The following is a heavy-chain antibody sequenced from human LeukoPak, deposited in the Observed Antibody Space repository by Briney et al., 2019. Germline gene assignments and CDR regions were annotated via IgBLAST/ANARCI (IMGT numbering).Heavy chain of an antibody. Sequence: GESLKISCKGSGYSFTSYWIGWVRQMPGKGLEWMGIIYPGDSDTRYSPSFQGQVTISADKSISTAYLQWSSLKASDTAMYYCARRRPPYRKLIAAAGTIDPWGQGTLVTVSS. CDR1: GYSFTSYW. V-gene: IGHV5-51*01. D-gene: IGHD6-13*01. J-gene: IGHJ5*02. CDR2: IYPGDSDT. CDR3: ARRRPPYRKLIAAAGTIDP.